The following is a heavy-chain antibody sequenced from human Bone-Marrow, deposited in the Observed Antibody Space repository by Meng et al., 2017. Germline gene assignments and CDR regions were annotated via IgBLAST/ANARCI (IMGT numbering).Heavy chain of an antibody. D-gene: IGHD3-9*01. CDR1: GFTFSCYE. V-gene: IGHV3-48*03. Sequence: GASLKTSYAASGFTFSCYEMNWGRQAPGKGLEWVSYSSSSGSTIYYEDSVKGQLTISRDHAKNSLYLQMNGLRAEDTAVYYCARDLGYDILTGYYTGRGNYYYYGMDVWGQGTTVTVSS. CDR2: SSSSGSTI. CDR3: ARDLGYDILTGYYTGRGNYYYYGMDV. J-gene: IGHJ6*02.